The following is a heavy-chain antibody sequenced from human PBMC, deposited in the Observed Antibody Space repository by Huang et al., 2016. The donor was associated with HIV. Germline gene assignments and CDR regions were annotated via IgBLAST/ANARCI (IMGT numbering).Heavy chain of an antibody. J-gene: IGHJ5*02. D-gene: IGHD2-15*01. Sequence: QVQFVQSGAEVKKPGASVKVSCKASRYTVTNYAVHWVRQAPGQRLGWIGWINAANANTKYSEKFQGRVTFSREAAAATAYMELGSLRHDDTAVYYCAGSRGILRGFDPWGQGTLVTVSS. V-gene: IGHV1-3*01. CDR3: AGSRGILRGFDP. CDR1: RYTVTNYA. CDR2: INAANANT.